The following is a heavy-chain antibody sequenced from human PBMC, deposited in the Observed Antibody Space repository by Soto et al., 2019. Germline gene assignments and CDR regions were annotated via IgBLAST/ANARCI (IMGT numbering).Heavy chain of an antibody. J-gene: IGHJ4*02. CDR2: ISWNSGSI. CDR3: AKELTGTTEV. CDR1: GFTFDDYA. D-gene: IGHD1-7*01. Sequence: GGSLRLSCAASGFTFDDYAMHWVRQAPGKGLEWVSGISWNSGSIGYADSVKGRFTISRDNAKNSLYLQMNSLRAEDTALYYCAKELTGTTEVWGQGTLVTVSS. V-gene: IGHV3-9*01.